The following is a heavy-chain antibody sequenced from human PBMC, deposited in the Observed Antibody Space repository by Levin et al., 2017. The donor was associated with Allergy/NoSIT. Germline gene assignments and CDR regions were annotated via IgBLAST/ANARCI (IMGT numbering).Heavy chain of an antibody. Sequence: SQTLSLTCTVSGGSISSSYWSWIRQPPGKGLEWIGYIYYSGSTNYNPSLKSRVTISVDTSKNQFSLKLSSVTAADTAVYYCARDPSSSHRREVEVGWFDPWGQGTLVTVSS. D-gene: IGHD6-13*01. CDR1: GGSISSSY. CDR3: ARDPSSSHRREVEVGWFDP. V-gene: IGHV4-59*01. CDR2: IYYSGST. J-gene: IGHJ5*02.